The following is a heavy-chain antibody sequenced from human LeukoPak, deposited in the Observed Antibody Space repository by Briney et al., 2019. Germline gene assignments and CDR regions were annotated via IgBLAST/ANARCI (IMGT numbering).Heavy chain of an antibody. V-gene: IGHV4-39*07. Sequence: KSSETLSLTCTVSGGSISSGSYYWSRIRQPPGKGLEWIGSIYHSGSTYYNPSLKSRVTISVDTSKNQFSLKLSSVTAADTAVYYCASTGSGRDYWGQGTLVTVSS. CDR2: IYHSGST. CDR1: GGSISSGSYY. J-gene: IGHJ4*02. CDR3: ASTGSGRDY. D-gene: IGHD3-10*01.